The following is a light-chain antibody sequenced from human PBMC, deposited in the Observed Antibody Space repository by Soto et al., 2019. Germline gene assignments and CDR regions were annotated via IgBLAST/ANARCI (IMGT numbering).Light chain of an antibody. CDR3: KQYGSSPRT. V-gene: IGKV3-20*01. CDR1: ESVSSNY. Sequence: EIVLTQSPGTLSLSPGEGATLSCRASESVSSNYLAWYQLKPGQAPRLLIYGTSIRAAGIPDRFSGSGSGTAFTLTISRLDPEDFAGYFCKQYGSSPRTFAQGTEVEIK. J-gene: IGKJ1*01. CDR2: GTS.